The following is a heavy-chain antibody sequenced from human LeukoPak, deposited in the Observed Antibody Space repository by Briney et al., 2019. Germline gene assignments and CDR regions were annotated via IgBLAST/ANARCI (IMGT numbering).Heavy chain of an antibody. CDR2: ISHSGTT. V-gene: IGHV4-38-2*02. J-gene: IGHJ4*02. D-gene: IGHD4-23*01. CDR1: GYSISSGYY. CDR3: ARDLGSGGNSDY. Sequence: PSETPSLTCTVSGYSISSGYYSGWIRQPPGKGLEWIGSISHSGTTYYNPSLKSRVTISLDTSKNQFSLKLSSVTAADTAVYYCARDLGSGGNSDYWGQGTLVTVSS.